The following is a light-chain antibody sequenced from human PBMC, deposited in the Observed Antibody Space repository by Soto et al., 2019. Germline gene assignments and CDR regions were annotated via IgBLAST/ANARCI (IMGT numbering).Light chain of an antibody. J-gene: IGKJ3*01. CDR1: QSVSSY. CDR2: DAS. CDR3: QQRSNWLFT. Sequence: EIVLTQSPATLSLSPGERATLSCRASQSVSSYLAWYQQKPGQAPRLLIYDASNRATGIPARFSGSGSGTDFTLTISSLEPEDFAAYYCQQRSNWLFTFGPGTKVDIK. V-gene: IGKV3-11*01.